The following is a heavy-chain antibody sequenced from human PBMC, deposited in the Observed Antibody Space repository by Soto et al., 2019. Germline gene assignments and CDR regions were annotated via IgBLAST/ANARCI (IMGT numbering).Heavy chain of an antibody. CDR3: ARNGLEPLYYFDY. D-gene: IGHD1-1*01. CDR2: INSDGSST. Sequence: GGSLRLSCAASGFTFINYWMHWVRQAPGKGLVWVSRINSDGSSTNYADSVKGRFTISRDNAKNTLYLQTNSLKAEDTAVYYCARNGLEPLYYFDYWGQGTLVTVSS. J-gene: IGHJ4*02. CDR1: GFTFINYW. V-gene: IGHV3-74*01.